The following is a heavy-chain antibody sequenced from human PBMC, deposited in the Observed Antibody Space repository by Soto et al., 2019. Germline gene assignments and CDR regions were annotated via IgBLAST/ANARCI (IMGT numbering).Heavy chain of an antibody. CDR3: ARRSWGTSGPMDV. J-gene: IGHJ6*02. D-gene: IGHD6-19*01. V-gene: IGHV4-39*01. CDR1: GASISGSNYY. CDR2: NYYGEGT. Sequence: TLSLTCTVSGASISGSNYYWGWIRQPPGKGLEWIASNYYGEGTHFNPSLKTRISISVDTPKNLFSLRLNSLSVADTAVYYCARRSWGTSGPMDVWGQGT.